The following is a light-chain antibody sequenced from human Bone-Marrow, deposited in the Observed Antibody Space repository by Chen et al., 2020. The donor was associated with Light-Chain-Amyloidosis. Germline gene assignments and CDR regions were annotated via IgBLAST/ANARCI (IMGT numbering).Light chain of an antibody. CDR2: AAS. CDR3: QQYYSYPQWT. V-gene: IGKV1-8*01. Sequence: AIRMTQSPSSFSASIGDRVTITCRASQGISSYLAWYQQKPGKAPKLLIYAASTLQSGVPSRFSGSGSGTDFTLTISCLQSEDFATYYCQQYYSYPQWTFGQGTKVEIK. J-gene: IGKJ1*01. CDR1: QGISSY.